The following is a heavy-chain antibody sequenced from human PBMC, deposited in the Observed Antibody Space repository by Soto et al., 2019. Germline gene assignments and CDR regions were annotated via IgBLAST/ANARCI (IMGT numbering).Heavy chain of an antibody. J-gene: IGHJ4*02. V-gene: IGHV4-31*03. CDR3: ARVKGGTTRRAFDS. CDR1: GDSISSGGYY. Sequence: PSETLSLTCTVSGDSISSGGYYWSWIRQHPGKGLEWIRYSYDNGGAYYSPSLKGRVVISVDRSENQFSLRLSAVTAADSAVYYCARVKGGTTRRAFDSWGQGTLVTVSS. CDR2: SYDNGGA. D-gene: IGHD1-7*01.